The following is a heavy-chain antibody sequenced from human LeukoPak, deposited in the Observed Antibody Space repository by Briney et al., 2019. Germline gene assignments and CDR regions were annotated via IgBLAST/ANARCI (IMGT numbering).Heavy chain of an antibody. J-gene: IGHJ4*02. Sequence: PGGSLRLSCAASGFTFSNYGMHWVRQAPGKGREWVAGISYDGSNKYYADSVKGRLTISRDNSKNTLCLQMNSLRAEDTAVYYCAKGRYYDSSAYYSLDYFDYWGQGTLVTVSS. D-gene: IGHD3-22*01. V-gene: IGHV3-30*18. CDR1: GFTFSNYG. CDR2: ISYDGSNK. CDR3: AKGRYYDSSAYYSLDYFDY.